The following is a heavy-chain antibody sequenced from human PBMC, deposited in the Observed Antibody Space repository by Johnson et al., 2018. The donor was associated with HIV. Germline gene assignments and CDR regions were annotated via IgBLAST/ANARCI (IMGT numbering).Heavy chain of an antibody. V-gene: IGHV3-30*04. D-gene: IGHD6-19*01. Sequence: QVQLVESGGGVVQPGRSLRLSCAASGFTFSSYAMHWVRQAPGKGLEWVAVISYDGSNKYYAESVKGRFTISRDNSKNSLYLQMNSLRAEDTAVYYCVKLPVAPSYGAFDIWGQGTMVTVSS. CDR3: VKLPVAPSYGAFDI. J-gene: IGHJ3*02. CDR1: GFTFSSYA. CDR2: ISYDGSNK.